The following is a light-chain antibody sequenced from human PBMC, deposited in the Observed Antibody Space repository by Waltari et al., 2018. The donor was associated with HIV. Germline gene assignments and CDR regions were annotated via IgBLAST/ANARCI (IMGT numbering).Light chain of an antibody. J-gene: IGKJ2*01. CDR3: QQPKNT. V-gene: IGKV1-9*01. CDR1: QGISSY. Sequence: DIQLTQSPSFLSASVGDRVTITCRASQGISSYLAWYQQKPGKAPKLLIYDASTLQSGVPSRFSGSGSGTEFTLTISSLQPEDFATYYCQQPKNTFGQGTKLEIK. CDR2: DAS.